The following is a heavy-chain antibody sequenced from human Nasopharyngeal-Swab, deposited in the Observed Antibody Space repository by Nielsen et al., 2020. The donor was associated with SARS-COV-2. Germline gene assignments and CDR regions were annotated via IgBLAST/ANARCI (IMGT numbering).Heavy chain of an antibody. V-gene: IGHV4-39*01. Sequence: WIRQPPGKGLEWIGSIYYSGSTYYNPSLKSRVTISVDTSKNQFSLKLSSVTAADTAVYYCARHGTTVTRNYAFDIWGQGTTVTVSS. J-gene: IGHJ3*02. CDR2: IYYSGST. CDR3: ARHGTTVTRNYAFDI. D-gene: IGHD4-17*01.